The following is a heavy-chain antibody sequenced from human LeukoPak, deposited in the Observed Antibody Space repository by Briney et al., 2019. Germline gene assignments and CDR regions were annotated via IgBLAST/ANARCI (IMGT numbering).Heavy chain of an antibody. CDR1: GYTFTSYG. V-gene: IGHV1-18*01. Sequence: ASVKVSCKASGYTFTSYGISWVRQAPGQGLEWMGWISAYNGNTNYAQKLQGRVTMTTDTSTSTAYMELRSLRSDDTAVYYCARSYYYGSGSYYNVAGYFDYWGQGTLVTVSS. CDR2: ISAYNGNT. D-gene: IGHD3-10*01. CDR3: ARSYYYGSGSYYNVAGYFDY. J-gene: IGHJ4*02.